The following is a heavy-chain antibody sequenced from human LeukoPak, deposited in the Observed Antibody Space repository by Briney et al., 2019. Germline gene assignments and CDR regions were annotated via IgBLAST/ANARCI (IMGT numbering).Heavy chain of an antibody. CDR1: GFTFTSYT. Sequence: GGSLRLSCAASGFTFTSYTMNWVRQAPGKGLEWVSSISGSSSSIYYADSVKGRFTISRDNAKNSLYLQMYSPSAEDTAVYYCARDGYGDYYFDYWGQGTLVTVSS. V-gene: IGHV3-21*01. D-gene: IGHD4-17*01. CDR2: ISGSSSSI. CDR3: ARDGYGDYYFDY. J-gene: IGHJ4*02.